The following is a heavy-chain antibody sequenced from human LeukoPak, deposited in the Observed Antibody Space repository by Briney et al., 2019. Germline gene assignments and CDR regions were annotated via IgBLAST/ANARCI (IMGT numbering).Heavy chain of an antibody. CDR2: IKSKTDGGTT. V-gene: IGHV3-15*01. CDR3: TTPRYFDWLSADY. J-gene: IGHJ4*02. CDR1: GFTFSNAW. Sequence: GGSLRLSCAASGFTFSNAWMSWVRQAPGKGLEWVGRIKSKTDGGTTDYAAPVKGRSTISRDDSKNTLYLQMNSLKTEDTAVYYCTTPRYFDWLSADYWGQGTLVTVSS. D-gene: IGHD3-9*01.